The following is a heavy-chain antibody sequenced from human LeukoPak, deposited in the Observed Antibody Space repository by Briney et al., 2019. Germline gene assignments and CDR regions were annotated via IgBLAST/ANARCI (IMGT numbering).Heavy chain of an antibody. CDR3: ARHCSGGSCYSGEYYMDV. V-gene: IGHV1-69*13. J-gene: IGHJ6*03. Sequence: SVKVSCKASGGTFSSYAISWVRQAPGQGLEWMGGIIPILGTANYAQKFQGRVTITADESTSTAYMELSSLRSEDTAVYYCARHCSGGSCYSGEYYMDVWGKGTTVTVSS. D-gene: IGHD2-15*01. CDR1: GGTFSSYA. CDR2: IIPILGTA.